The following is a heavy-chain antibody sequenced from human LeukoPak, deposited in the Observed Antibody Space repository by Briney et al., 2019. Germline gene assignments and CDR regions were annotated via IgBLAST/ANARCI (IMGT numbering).Heavy chain of an antibody. V-gene: IGHV4-34*01. D-gene: IGHD2-2*01. CDR1: GGSFSGYY. Sequence: SETLSLTCAVYGGSFSGYYWSWIRQPPGKGLEWIGEINHSGSTNYNPSLKSRVTISVDTSKNQFSLKLSSVTAADTAVYYCASPDSYCSSTSCYELGYCGQGTLVTVSS. CDR3: ASPDSYCSSTSCYELGY. J-gene: IGHJ4*02. CDR2: INHSGST.